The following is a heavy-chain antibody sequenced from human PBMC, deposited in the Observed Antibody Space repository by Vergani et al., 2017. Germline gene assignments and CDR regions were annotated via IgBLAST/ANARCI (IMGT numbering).Heavy chain of an antibody. Sequence: EVQLLESGGGLVQPGGSLRLSCAASGFTFSSYAMSWVRQAPGKGLEWVSAISGSGGSTYYADSVTGRFTISRDNSKNTLYLQMNSLRAEDTAVYYCAKKRGYSYGYQLDYWGQGTLVTVSS. CDR3: AKKRGYSYGYQLDY. J-gene: IGHJ4*02. CDR2: ISGSGGST. CDR1: GFTFSSYA. V-gene: IGHV3-23*01. D-gene: IGHD5-18*01.